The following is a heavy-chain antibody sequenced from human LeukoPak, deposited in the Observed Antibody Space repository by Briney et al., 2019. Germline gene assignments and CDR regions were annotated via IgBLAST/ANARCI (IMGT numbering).Heavy chain of an antibody. D-gene: IGHD6-6*01. CDR2: INPNSGGT. J-gene: IGHJ6*03. CDR1: GYTFTGYY. V-gene: IGHV1-2*02. CDR3: AGDYSSSTKGHYYYYYMDV. Sequence: ASVKVSCKASGYTFTGYYMHWVRQAPGQGLEWMGWINPNSGGTNDAQKFQGRVTMTRDTSISTAYMELSRLRSDDTAVYYCAGDYSSSTKGHYYYYYMDVWGKGTTVTVSS.